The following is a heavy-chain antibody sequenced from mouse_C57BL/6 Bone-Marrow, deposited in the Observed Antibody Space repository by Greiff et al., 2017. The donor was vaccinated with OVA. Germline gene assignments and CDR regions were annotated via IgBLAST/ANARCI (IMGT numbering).Heavy chain of an antibody. CDR3: ARERDYDYDGDYAMDY. J-gene: IGHJ4*01. CDR2: ISDGGSYT. CDR1: GFTFSSYA. Sequence: EVKVEESGGGLVKPGGSLKLSCAASGFTFSSYAMSWVRQTPEKRLEWVATISDGGSYTYYPDNVKGRFTISRDNAKNNLYLQMSHLKSEDTAMYYCARERDYDYDGDYAMDYWGQGTSVTVSS. V-gene: IGHV5-4*01. D-gene: IGHD2-4*01.